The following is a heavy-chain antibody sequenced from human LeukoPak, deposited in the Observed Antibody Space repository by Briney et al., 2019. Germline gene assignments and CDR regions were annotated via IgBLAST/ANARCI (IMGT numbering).Heavy chain of an antibody. Sequence: PGGSLRLSCAASGFTLSIYWMSWVRQVPGKGLEWVANIKQDGSEKYYVDSVKGRFTISRDNAKNSLYLQMNSLRAEDTAVYYCARQRYVLDYWGQGTLVTVSS. D-gene: IGHD1-1*01. CDR3: ARQRYVLDY. J-gene: IGHJ4*02. CDR2: IKQDGSEK. V-gene: IGHV3-7*05. CDR1: GFTLSIYW.